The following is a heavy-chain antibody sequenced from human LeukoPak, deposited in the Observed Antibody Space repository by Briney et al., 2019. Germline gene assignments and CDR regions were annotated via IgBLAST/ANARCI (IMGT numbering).Heavy chain of an antibody. J-gene: IGHJ5*02. V-gene: IGHV4-39*01. Sequence: SETLSFTCTVSGGSISSSSYYWGWIRQPPGKGLEWIGSIYYCGSTYYNPSLKSRVTISVDTSKSQFSLKLRSVTAADTAVYYCALLWFGESNWFDPWGQGTLVTVSS. D-gene: IGHD3-10*01. CDR2: IYYCGST. CDR1: GGSISSSSYY. CDR3: ALLWFGESNWFDP.